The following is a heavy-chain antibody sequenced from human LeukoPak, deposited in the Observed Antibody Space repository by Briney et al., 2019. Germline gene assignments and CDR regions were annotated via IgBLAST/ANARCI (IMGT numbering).Heavy chain of an antibody. Sequence: GGSLRLSCAASGFSFSNYAMSWVRQAPGKGPEWVSAIGGSGASTYYADSVKGRFTTSRDNSNNTLYLQMKSLRAEDTAVYYCAKDLLRTYDYVWGSHPIDYWGQGALVTVSP. CDR1: GFSFSNYA. CDR2: IGGSGAST. D-gene: IGHD3-16*01. CDR3: AKDLLRTYDYVWGSHPIDY. J-gene: IGHJ4*02. V-gene: IGHV3-23*01.